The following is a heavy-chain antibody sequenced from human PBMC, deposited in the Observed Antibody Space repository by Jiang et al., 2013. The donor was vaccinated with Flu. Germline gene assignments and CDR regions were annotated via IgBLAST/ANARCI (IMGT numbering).Heavy chain of an antibody. J-gene: IGHJ4*02. CDR3: AIVRDGDFYYAG. CDR2: IKPDGNFI. D-gene: IGHD1-26*01. CDR1: GFTFSNYW. V-gene: IGHV3-74*01. Sequence: GLVQPGGSLRLSCAASGFTFSNYWMHWVRQAPGKGLVWVSRIKPDGNFIVYADSVKGRFTISRDDAKNTVFLQMSSLRVDDTAVYHCAIVRDGDFYYAGWGQGTLVTVSS.